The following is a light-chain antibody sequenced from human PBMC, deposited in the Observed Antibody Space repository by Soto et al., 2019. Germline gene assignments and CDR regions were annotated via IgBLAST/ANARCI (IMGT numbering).Light chain of an antibody. CDR1: SSNIGAGFY. CDR2: GDN. V-gene: IGLV1-40*01. Sequence: VLTQPPSVSGAPGQRVTISCTGSSSNIGAGFYVQWYQQLPGTAPKLLIYGDNNRPSGVPDRFSGSKSATSASLAITGLQAEDEADYYCQSFDSSLSGWVFGGGTKLTVL. CDR3: QSFDSSLSGWV. J-gene: IGLJ3*02.